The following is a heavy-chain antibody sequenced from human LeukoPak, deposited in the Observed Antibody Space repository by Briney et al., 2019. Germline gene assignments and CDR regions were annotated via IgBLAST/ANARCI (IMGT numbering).Heavy chain of an antibody. CDR3: ARDPNYYGSGSRKDY. Sequence: GGSLRLSCAASGFTFSSYGMHWVRQAPGKGLEWVSSISSSSSYVYYADSVKGRFAISRDNAKNSLYLQMNSLRAEDTAVYYCARDPNYYGSGSRKDYWGQGTLVTVSS. CDR2: ISSSSSYV. CDR1: GFTFSSYG. V-gene: IGHV3-21*01. D-gene: IGHD3-10*01. J-gene: IGHJ4*02.